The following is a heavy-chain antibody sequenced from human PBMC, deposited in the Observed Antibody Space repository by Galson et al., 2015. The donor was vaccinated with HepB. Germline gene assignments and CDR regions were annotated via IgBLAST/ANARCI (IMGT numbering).Heavy chain of an antibody. CDR3: ARTETRAYRPALFDY. V-gene: IGHV4-31*03. D-gene: IGHD5-18*01. Sequence: TLSLTCTVSGGSISSGAHYWSWIRQHPGKGLEWIGYIYYSGSTSSNPSLKSRVTISVDTPKNHFYLRLSSVTAADTAVYYCARTETRAYRPALFDYWGQGILVTGSS. CDR1: GGSISSGAHY. CDR2: IYYSGST. J-gene: IGHJ4*01.